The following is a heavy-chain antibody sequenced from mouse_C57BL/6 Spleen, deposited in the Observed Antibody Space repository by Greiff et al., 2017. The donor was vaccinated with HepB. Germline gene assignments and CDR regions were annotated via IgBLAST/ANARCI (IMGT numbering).Heavy chain of an antibody. Sequence: QVQLKESGAELVRPGASVTLSCKASGYTFTDYEMHWVKQTPVHGLEWIGAIDPETGGTAYNQKFKGKAILTADKSSSTAYMELRSLTSEDSAVYYCTKGGGWFAYWGQGTLVTVSA. V-gene: IGHV1-15*01. CDR3: TKGGGWFAY. CDR2: IDPETGGT. J-gene: IGHJ3*01. CDR1: GYTFTDYE.